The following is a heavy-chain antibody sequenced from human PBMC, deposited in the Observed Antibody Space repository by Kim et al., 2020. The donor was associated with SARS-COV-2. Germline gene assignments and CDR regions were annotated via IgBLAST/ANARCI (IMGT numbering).Heavy chain of an antibody. CDR2: IYSGGST. CDR3: AITMVRGGTNAFDI. V-gene: IGHV3-66*01. D-gene: IGHD3-10*01. Sequence: GGSLRLSCAASGFTVSSNYMSWVRQAPGKGLEWVSVIYSGGSTYYADSVKGRFTISRDNSKNTLYLQMNSLRAEDTAVYYCAITMVRGGTNAFDIWGQGTMVTVSS. J-gene: IGHJ3*02. CDR1: GFTVSSNY.